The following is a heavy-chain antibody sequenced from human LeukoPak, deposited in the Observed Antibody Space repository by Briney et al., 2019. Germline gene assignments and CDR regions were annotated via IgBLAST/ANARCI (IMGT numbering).Heavy chain of an antibody. V-gene: IGHV4-39*01. CDR1: GGSIGSSSYY. D-gene: IGHD2-2*02. CDR3: ARLRPLSCSSTSCYIGIGSYFDY. CDR2: IYYSGST. Sequence: SETLSLTCTVSGGSIGSSSYYWGWIRQPPGKGLEWIGSIYYSGSTYYNPSLKSRVTISVDTSKNQFSLKLSSVTAADTAVYYCARLRPLSCSSTSCYIGIGSYFDYWGQGTLVTVSS. J-gene: IGHJ4*02.